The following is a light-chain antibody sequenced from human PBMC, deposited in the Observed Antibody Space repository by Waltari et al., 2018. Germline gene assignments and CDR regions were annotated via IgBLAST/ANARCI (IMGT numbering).Light chain of an antibody. Sequence: DIQMTQSPSSVSASVGDRVTITCRASQDVARWLAWYQQKPGKAPNLLIYAASRLHSGVPSRFSGSGSGTDFTLTISSLQPDDFATYYCQQANSFPPTFGPGTTVDIK. CDR2: AAS. CDR1: QDVARW. J-gene: IGKJ3*01. V-gene: IGKV1D-12*01. CDR3: QQANSFPPT.